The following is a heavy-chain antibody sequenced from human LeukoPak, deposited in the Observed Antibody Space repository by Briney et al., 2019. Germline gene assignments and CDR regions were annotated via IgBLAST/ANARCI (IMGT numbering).Heavy chain of an antibody. CDR2: IKSDGSST. Sequence: PGGSLRLSCAASEFSVGSNYMTWVRQAPGKGLEWVSRIKSDGSSTTYADSVKGRFTISRDNARNTLYLQMNSLRAEDTAVYYCAKSDYFDSWGQGTQVTVSS. V-gene: IGHV3-74*01. CDR1: EFSVGSNY. J-gene: IGHJ4*02. CDR3: AKSDYFDS.